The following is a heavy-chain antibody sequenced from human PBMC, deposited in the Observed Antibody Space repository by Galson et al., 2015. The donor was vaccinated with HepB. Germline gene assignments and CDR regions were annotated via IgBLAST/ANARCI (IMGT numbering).Heavy chain of an antibody. D-gene: IGHD3-22*01. V-gene: IGHV3-23*02. Sequence: SLRLSCAASGFNFSTHAMNWVRQAPGKGLEWVSMISRSGNTTFYGDSVKGRFTVSRDNSRNTVFLQMTNLRAEDTALYYCARAYGPSMVVVVDSWGQGALVSVSS. J-gene: IGHJ4*02. CDR3: ARAYGPSMVVVVDS. CDR2: ISRSGNTT. CDR1: GFNFSTHA.